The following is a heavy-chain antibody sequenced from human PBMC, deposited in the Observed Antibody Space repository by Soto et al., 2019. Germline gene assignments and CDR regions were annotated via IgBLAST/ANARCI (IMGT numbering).Heavy chain of an antibody. CDR1: GFTFSSYA. J-gene: IGHJ4*02. D-gene: IGHD2-2*01. Sequence: GGSLRLSCAASGFTFSSYAMSWVRQAPGKGLEWVSGISASGGSRYYADSVKGRFTISRDISKNTLHLQMNSLRTEDTAVYYCAKGVPLGYCSHTSCYPLDNWGQGTLVTVSS. V-gene: IGHV3-23*01. CDR3: AKGVPLGYCSHTSCYPLDN. CDR2: ISASGGSR.